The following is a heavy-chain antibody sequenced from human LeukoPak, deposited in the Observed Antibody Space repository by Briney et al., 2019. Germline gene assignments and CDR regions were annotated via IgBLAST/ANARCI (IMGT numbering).Heavy chain of an antibody. D-gene: IGHD5-12*01. CDR2: IYHSGST. Sequence: PSETLSLTCAVSGGSISSGGYSWSWIRQPPGKGLEWIGYIYHSGSTYYNPSLKSRVTISVDRSKNQFSLKLSSVTAADTAVYYCARYYYPPRWFDPWGQGTLVTVSS. V-gene: IGHV4-30-2*01. CDR1: GGSISSGGYS. J-gene: IGHJ5*02. CDR3: ARYYYPPRWFDP.